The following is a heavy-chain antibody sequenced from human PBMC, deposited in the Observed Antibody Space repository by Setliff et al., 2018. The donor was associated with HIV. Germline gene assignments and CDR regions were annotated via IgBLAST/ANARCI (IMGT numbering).Heavy chain of an antibody. D-gene: IGHD3-10*01. CDR2: IMPIFGPA. CDR3: ATATGYHDSGSLQN. V-gene: IGHV1-69*13. J-gene: IGHJ4*02. CDR1: GYTFSDYD. Sequence: SVKVSCKTSGYTFSDYDVAWVRQAPGQGLEWMGGIMPIFGPANYAQKFQGRVTITRDEFTNTGYMELSSLRSEDTAVYYCATATGYHDSGSLQNWGQGTLVTVSS.